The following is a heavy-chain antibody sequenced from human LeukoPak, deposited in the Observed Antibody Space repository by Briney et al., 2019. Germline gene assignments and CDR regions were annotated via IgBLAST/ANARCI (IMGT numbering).Heavy chain of an antibody. CDR2: INGSGDIT. CDR1: GLTVSTNY. D-gene: IGHD3-3*01. CDR3: AKDPSQYDFWTDNSYYFDY. J-gene: IGHJ4*02. Sequence: GGSLTLSCAASGLTVSTNYMSWIRQAPGKGLEWVSDINGSGDITYYADSVKGRFTISRDNSKNTLYLQMNSLRTEDTAVYYCAKDPSQYDFWTDNSYYFDYWGQGTLVSVSS. V-gene: IGHV3-66*02.